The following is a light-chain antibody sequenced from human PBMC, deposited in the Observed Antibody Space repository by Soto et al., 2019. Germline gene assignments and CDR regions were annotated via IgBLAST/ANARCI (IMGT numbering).Light chain of an antibody. CDR1: SSDVGGYNF. V-gene: IGLV2-14*01. Sequence: QSVLTQPASVSGSPGQSITISCTGTSSDVGGYNFVSWYQQHPGKAPKLMIYGVSNRPSGVSNRFSGSKSGNTASLTISGLHAEDVADYYCSSYTSSSTRVFGGGTKLTVL. CDR2: GVS. J-gene: IGLJ3*02. CDR3: SSYTSSSTRV.